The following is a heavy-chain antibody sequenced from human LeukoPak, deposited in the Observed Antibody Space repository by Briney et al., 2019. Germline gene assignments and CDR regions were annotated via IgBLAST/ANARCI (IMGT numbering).Heavy chain of an antibody. CDR1: GYTFTGYY. CDR2: INPNSGGT. Sequence: GASVKVSCKASGYTFTGYYMHWVRQAPGQGLEWMGWINPNSGGTNYAQKFQGRVTMTRDTSISTAYMELSRLRSDDTAVYYCARENYYGSGSYRSGMGYWGQGTLVTVSS. D-gene: IGHD3-10*01. J-gene: IGHJ4*02. CDR3: ARENYYGSGSYRSGMGY. V-gene: IGHV1-2*02.